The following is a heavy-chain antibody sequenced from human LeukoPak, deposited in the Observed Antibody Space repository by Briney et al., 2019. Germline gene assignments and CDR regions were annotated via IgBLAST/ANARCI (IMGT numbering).Heavy chain of an antibody. CDR1: GGSFSGYY. J-gene: IGHJ4*02. CDR2: INHSGST. V-gene: IGHV4-34*01. CDR3: ARGRAFGYCSSTSCSYFDPGFDY. D-gene: IGHD2-2*01. Sequence: SETLSLTCAVYGGSFSGYYWSWIRQPPGEGLEWIGEINHSGSTNYNPSLKSRVTISVDTSKNQFSLKLSSVTAADTAVYYCARGRAFGYCSSTSCSYFDPGFDYWGQGTLVTVSS.